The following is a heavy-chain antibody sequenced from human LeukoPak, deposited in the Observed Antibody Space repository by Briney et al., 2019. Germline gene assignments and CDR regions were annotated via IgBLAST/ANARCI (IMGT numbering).Heavy chain of an antibody. Sequence: GGSLRLSCAASGFSFRTYEMNWVRQAPGKGLEWVSYISSSGSSIYFADSVKGRFTISRDNPKNSLYLQMDSLRAEDTAVYYCARAGRMVTSGVDYWGQGTLVTVSS. V-gene: IGHV3-48*03. CDR1: GFSFRTYE. CDR3: ARAGRMVTSGVDY. CDR2: ISSSGSSI. D-gene: IGHD4-23*01. J-gene: IGHJ4*02.